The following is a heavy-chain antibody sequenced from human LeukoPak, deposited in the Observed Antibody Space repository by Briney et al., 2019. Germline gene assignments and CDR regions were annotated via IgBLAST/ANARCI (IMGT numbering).Heavy chain of an antibody. CDR1: GGSISSSSYY. J-gene: IGHJ4*02. V-gene: IGHV4-39*07. Sequence: SETLSLTCTVSGGSISSSSYYWGWIRQPPGKGLEWIGSIYYSGSTYYNPSLKSRVTISVDTSKNQFSLKLSSVTAADTAVYYCSKSKVNWETFDSWGQGTLVTVSS. CDR3: SKSKVNWETFDS. D-gene: IGHD7-27*01. CDR2: IYYSGST.